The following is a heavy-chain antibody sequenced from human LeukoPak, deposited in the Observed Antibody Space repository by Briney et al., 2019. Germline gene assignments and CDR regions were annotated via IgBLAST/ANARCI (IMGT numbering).Heavy chain of an antibody. Sequence: GGSLRLSCAASGFTFSVSWMSWVRQAPGKGLEWVANIKYDGNEKYYVDSVKGRFTISRDNAKNSLYLQMNSLRAEDTAVYYCARGGTTFEHWGQGTLVTVSS. D-gene: IGHD1-1*01. CDR1: GFTFSVSW. CDR2: IKYDGNEK. J-gene: IGHJ4*02. V-gene: IGHV3-7*01. CDR3: ARGGTTFEH.